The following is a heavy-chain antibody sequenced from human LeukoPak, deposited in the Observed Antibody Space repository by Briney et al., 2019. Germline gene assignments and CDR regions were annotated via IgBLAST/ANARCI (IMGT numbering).Heavy chain of an antibody. J-gene: IGHJ3*02. CDR2: ISSNGGST. V-gene: IGHV3-64*01. Sequence: GGSLRLXCAASGFTFSSYAMHWVRQAPGKGLEYVSAISSNGGSTYYANSVKGRFTISRDNSKNTLYLQMGSLRAEDMAVYYCASAGVAGHNDAFDIWGQGTMVTVSS. CDR1: GFTFSSYA. D-gene: IGHD6-19*01. CDR3: ASAGVAGHNDAFDI.